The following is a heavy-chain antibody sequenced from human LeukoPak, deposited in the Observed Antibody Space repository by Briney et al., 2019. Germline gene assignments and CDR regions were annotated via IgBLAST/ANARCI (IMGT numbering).Heavy chain of an antibody. J-gene: IGHJ4*02. CDR3: ARGVPYGSWYHPELFDY. CDR1: GYTFTGYY. V-gene: IGHV1-2*04. Sequence: ASVKVSCKASGYTFTGYYMHWVRQAPGQGLEWMGWINPNSGGTNYAQKFQGWVTMTRDTSISTAYMELSSLRSEDTAVYYCARGVPYGSWYHPELFDYWGQGTLVTVSS. D-gene: IGHD6-13*01. CDR2: INPNSGGT.